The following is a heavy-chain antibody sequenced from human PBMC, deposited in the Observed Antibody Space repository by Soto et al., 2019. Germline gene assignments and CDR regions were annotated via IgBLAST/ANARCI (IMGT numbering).Heavy chain of an antibody. CDR3: ARLGPNIGNWFAP. D-gene: IGHD2-15*01. V-gene: IGHV6-1*01. Sequence: SQTLSLTCAIFGASVSSKSVAWNWIRQSPSRGLEWLGRTYYRSKWYDDYAVSVKSRITINPDTSRNQFSLQLNSVTPEDTAVYYCARLGPNIGNWFAPWGQGTLVTVSS. CDR1: GASVSSKSVA. CDR2: TYYRSKWYD. J-gene: IGHJ5*02.